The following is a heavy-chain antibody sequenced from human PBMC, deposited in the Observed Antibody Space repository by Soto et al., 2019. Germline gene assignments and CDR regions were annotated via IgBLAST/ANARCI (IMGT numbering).Heavy chain of an antibody. CDR2: ISAYNGDT. D-gene: IGHD6-13*01. CDR3: AREGSWPYYYYGMDV. V-gene: IGHV1-18*01. CDR1: GYTFTTYG. J-gene: IGHJ6*02. Sequence: QVQLVQSGDEVKKPGASVKVSCKASGYTFTTYGISWVRQAPGQGLEWMGWISAYNGDTKYAQNVQDRVSMTTDTPTSTAHMELRSLRSDGTAVYYCAREGSWPYYYYGMDVWGQGTTVTVSS.